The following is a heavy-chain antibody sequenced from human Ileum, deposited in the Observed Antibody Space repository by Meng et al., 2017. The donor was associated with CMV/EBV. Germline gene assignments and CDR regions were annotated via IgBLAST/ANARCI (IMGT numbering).Heavy chain of an antibody. J-gene: IGHJ4*02. Sequence: GESLKISCVASGFTFSSYGMHWARQAPGKGLEWTAFVRYDGSNAYYANSVKGRFTISRDNSNNTLYLQMNNLRPDDTAGYYCAKDGPRTSPLDYWGQGTLVTVSS. CDR2: VRYDGSNA. CDR1: GFTFSSYG. CDR3: AKDGPRTSPLDY. V-gene: IGHV3-30*02.